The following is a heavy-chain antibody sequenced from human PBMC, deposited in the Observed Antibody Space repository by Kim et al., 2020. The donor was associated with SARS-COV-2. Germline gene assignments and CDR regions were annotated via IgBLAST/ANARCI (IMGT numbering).Heavy chain of an antibody. CDR3: IKARWGWIWDH. J-gene: IGHJ4*02. V-gene: IGHV3-23*01. CDR1: GFTFTGFA. CDR2: ISGSGGTT. D-gene: IGHD2-2*03. Sequence: GGSLRLSCTTSGFTFTGFAMSWVRQAPGKGLELVSSISGSGGTTYSADSVKGRVTISSDNSKNTLSLQMNSRRAEATAADDCIKARWGWIWDHWGQGP.